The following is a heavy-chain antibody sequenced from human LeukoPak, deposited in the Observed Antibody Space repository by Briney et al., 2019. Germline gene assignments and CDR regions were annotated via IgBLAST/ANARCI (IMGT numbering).Heavy chain of an antibody. D-gene: IGHD3-9*01. J-gene: IGHJ6*02. CDR1: GYSFTNYW. V-gene: IGHV5-51*01. Sequence: GESLKISCKGSGYSFTNYWIGWVRQMPGKGLEWMGIIYPGDSNTRYSPSFQGQVTISADKTISTAYLHWSSLKASDTAMYYCARSDILTGLYGMDVWGQGNTVTVSS. CDR3: ARSDILTGLYGMDV. CDR2: IYPGDSNT.